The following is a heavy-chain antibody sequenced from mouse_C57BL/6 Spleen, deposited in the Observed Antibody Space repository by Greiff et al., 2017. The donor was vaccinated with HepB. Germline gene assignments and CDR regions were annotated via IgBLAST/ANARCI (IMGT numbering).Heavy chain of an antibody. J-gene: IGHJ2*01. Sequence: QVQLKESGAELVMPGASVKLSCKASGYTFTSYWMHWVKQRPGQGLEWIGEIDPSDSYTNYNQKFKGKSTLTVDKSSSTAYMQLSSLTSEDSAVYYCARRGYYGSSYDFDYWGQGTTLTVSS. V-gene: IGHV1-69*01. CDR3: ARRGYYGSSYDFDY. CDR2: IDPSDSYT. CDR1: GYTFTSYW. D-gene: IGHD1-1*01.